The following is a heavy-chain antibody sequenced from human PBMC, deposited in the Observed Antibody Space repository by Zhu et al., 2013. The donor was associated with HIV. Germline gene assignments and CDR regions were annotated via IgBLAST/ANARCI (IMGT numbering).Heavy chain of an antibody. D-gene: IGHD2-15*01. J-gene: IGHJ3*02. Sequence: QVQLVQSGAEVKKPGASVKVSCKTSGYTFNNYYMHWVRQAPGQGLEWMGIINPSGGSTSYAQKFQGRVTMTRDTSTSTVYMELSSLRSEDTAVYYCARGGYCSGGSCYSNPFDIWGQGTMVTVSS. V-gene: IGHV1-46*02. CDR3: ARGGYCSGGSCYSNPFDI. CDR1: GYTFNNYY. CDR2: INPSGGST.